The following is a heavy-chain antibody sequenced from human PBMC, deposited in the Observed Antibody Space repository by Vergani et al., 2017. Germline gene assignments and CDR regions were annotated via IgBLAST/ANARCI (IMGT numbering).Heavy chain of an antibody. V-gene: IGHV4-61*02. CDR1: GGSISSGSYY. CDR2: IYTSGST. J-gene: IGHJ2*01. Sequence: QVQLQESGPGLVKPSQTLSLTCTVSGGSISSGSYYWSWIRQPAGKGLEWIGRIYTSGSTNYNPSLKSRVTISVDTSKNQLSLKLSSVTAADTAVYYCAREVGEKYFDWLPNYWYFDLWGRGTLVTVSS. D-gene: IGHD3-9*01. CDR3: AREVGEKYFDWLPNYWYFDL.